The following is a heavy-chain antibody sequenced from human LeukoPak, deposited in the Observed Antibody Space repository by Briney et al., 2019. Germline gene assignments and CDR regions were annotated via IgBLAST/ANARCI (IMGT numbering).Heavy chain of an antibody. J-gene: IGHJ4*02. CDR3: ATPQARGWYGFDFDY. D-gene: IGHD6-19*01. CDR1: GYTFTGYY. V-gene: IGHV1-2*02. Sequence: ASVKVSCKASGYTFTGYYMHRVRQAPGQGLEWMGWVNPNSGGTNYAQKFQGRVTMTRDTSISTAYMELSRLGSDDTAVYYCATPQARGWYGFDFDYWGQGTLVTVSS. CDR2: VNPNSGGT.